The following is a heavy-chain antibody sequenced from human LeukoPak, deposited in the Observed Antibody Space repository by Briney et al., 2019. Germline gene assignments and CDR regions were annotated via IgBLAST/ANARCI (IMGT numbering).Heavy chain of an antibody. J-gene: IGHJ6*02. Sequence: SETLSLTCTVSGGSISSYYWSWIRQPPGKGLEWIGYIYYSGSTNYNPSLKSRVTISVDTSKNQFSLKLSSVTAADTAVYYCAAGYYYYGMDVWGQGTTVTVSS. CDR3: AAGYYYYGMDV. CDR1: GGSISSYY. CDR2: IYYSGST. V-gene: IGHV4-59*01.